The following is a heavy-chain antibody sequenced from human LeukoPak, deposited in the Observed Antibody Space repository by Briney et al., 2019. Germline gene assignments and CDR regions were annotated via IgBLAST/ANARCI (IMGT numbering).Heavy chain of an antibody. CDR3: ARGGGYCSSTSYYTEPLDY. D-gene: IGHD2-2*02. J-gene: IGHJ4*02. CDR1: GGSISSYY. V-gene: IGHV4-59*01. CDR2: IYYSGST. Sequence: SETLSLTCTVSGGSISSYYWSWIRQPPGKGLEWIGYIYYSGSTNYNPSLKSRVTISVDTSKNQFSLKLSSVTAADTAVYYCARGGGYCSSTSYYTEPLDYWGQGTLVTVSS.